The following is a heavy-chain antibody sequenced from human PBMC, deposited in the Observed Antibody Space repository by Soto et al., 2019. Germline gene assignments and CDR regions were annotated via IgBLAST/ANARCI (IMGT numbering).Heavy chain of an antibody. CDR1: GSTLTGYY. CDR3: ARDAYYDSSGYYYTSWFGS. J-gene: IGHJ5*01. D-gene: IGHD3-22*01. CDR2: IKPNSGCT. V-gene: IGHV1-2*04. Sequence: ASVKVSCKDSGSTLTGYYMHWVRPAPRQGREWIGWIKPNSGCTDYAQQVPGWVTMTRDTSISTAYMELRSLRSDDTAVYYCARDAYYDSSGYYYTSWFGSWGQGTLVAVSS.